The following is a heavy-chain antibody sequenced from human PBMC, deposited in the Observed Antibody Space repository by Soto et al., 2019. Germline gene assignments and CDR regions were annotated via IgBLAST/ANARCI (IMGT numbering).Heavy chain of an antibody. Sequence: PGGSLRLSCAASGFTFSSYWMRWVRQAPGKGLEWVANIKQDGSEKYYVDSVKGRFTTSRDNAKNSLYLQMNSLRAEDTAVYYCARENKNYYGSGSYYMYYYYYYTDVWGKGT. J-gene: IGHJ6*03. CDR2: IKQDGSEK. V-gene: IGHV3-7*01. CDR1: GFTFSSYW. D-gene: IGHD3-10*01. CDR3: ARENKNYYGSGSYYMYYYYYYTDV.